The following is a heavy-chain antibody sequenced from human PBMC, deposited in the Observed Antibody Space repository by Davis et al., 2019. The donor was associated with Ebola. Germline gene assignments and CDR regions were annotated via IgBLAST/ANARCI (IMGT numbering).Heavy chain of an antibody. Sequence: PGGSLRLSCAASGFTFSDYAMSWVRQAPGKGPEWLSYISSVGITTYYADPVKGRFTISRDNAKNSLYLQMNSLRAEDTAVYYCARVQYYYYGMDVWGQGTTVTVSS. J-gene: IGHJ6*02. CDR3: ARVQYYYYGMDV. V-gene: IGHV3-11*04. CDR1: GFTFSDYA. CDR2: ISSVGITT.